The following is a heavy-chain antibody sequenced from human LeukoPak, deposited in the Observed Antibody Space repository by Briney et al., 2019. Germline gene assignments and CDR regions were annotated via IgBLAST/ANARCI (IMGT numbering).Heavy chain of an antibody. V-gene: IGHV3-21*01. J-gene: IGHJ4*02. CDR3: ARNRGGDYGPFDY. CDR2: ISSSSSYI. Sequence: GGSLRLSCAASGFTFSSYWMSWVRQAPGKGLEWVSSISSSSSYIYYADSVKGRFTISRDNAKNSLYLQMNSLRAEDTAVYYCARNRGGDYGPFDYWGQGTLVTVSS. CDR1: GFTFSSYW. D-gene: IGHD4-17*01.